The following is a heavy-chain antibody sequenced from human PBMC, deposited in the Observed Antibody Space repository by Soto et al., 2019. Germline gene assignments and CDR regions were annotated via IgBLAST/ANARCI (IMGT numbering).Heavy chain of an antibody. CDR2: IIPIHGIA. V-gene: IGHV1-69*02. Sequence: GASVKVSCKASGGTFSSYTISWVRQAPGQGLEWMGRIIPIHGIAIYAQKFQGRVTMTEDTSTDTAYMELSSLRSEDTAVYYCATNWFDPWGQGTLVTVSS. J-gene: IGHJ5*02. CDR1: GGTFSSYT. CDR3: ATNWFDP.